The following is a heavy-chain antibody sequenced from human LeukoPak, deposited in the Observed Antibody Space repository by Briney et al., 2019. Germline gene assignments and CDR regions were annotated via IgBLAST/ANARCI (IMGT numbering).Heavy chain of an antibody. CDR2: IYTSGST. CDR1: GGSISSGDYY. J-gene: IGHJ3*02. CDR3: ARDLTVVVPAAIDNDAFDI. Sequence: SETLSLTCTVSGGSISSGDYYWSWIRQPAGKGLEWIGRIYTSGSTNYNPSLKSRVTMSVDTSKNQFSLKLSSVTAADTAVYYCARDLTVVVPAAIDNDAFDIWGQGTMVTVSS. D-gene: IGHD2-2*01. V-gene: IGHV4-61*02.